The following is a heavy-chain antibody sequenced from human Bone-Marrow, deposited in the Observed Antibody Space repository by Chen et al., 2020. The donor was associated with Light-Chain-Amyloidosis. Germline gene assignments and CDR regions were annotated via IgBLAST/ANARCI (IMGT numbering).Heavy chain of an antibody. V-gene: IGHV4-59*01. D-gene: IGHD2-21*02. CDR3: ARVQTVTALNY. CDR1: ETSIDAAY. CDR2: IFYSGST. Sequence: QVQLQESGPGLGKPSETLSLNCSVSETSIDAAYWAWIRQPPGKGLEWIGYIFYSGSTTYNPSLKSRVTMSVDTSTNQFSLKLTSLTTADTAVYYCARVQTVTALNYWGQGTMVTVSS. J-gene: IGHJ4*02.